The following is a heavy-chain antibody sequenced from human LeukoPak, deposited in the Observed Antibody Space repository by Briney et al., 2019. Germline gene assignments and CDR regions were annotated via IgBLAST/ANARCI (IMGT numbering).Heavy chain of an antibody. V-gene: IGHV3-11*04. CDR1: GFTFSDYY. CDR3: ARAKYGYYYYCYMDV. CDR2: ISGSDSAI. Sequence: GGSLRLSCAASGFTFSDYYMSWIRQAPGEGLEWISSISGSDSAIYYADSVKGRFTISRDNAKNSLSLQMNSLRAEDTAVYFCARAKYGYYYYCYMDVWGQGTAVTVSS. J-gene: IGHJ6*03. D-gene: IGHD4-17*01.